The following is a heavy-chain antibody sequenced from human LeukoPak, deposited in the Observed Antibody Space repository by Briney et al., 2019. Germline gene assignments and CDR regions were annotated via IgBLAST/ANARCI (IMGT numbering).Heavy chain of an antibody. CDR3: TTDDPYRSWYGRYFHH. Sequence: GGSLRLSCAASGFTFSNAWMNWVRQAPGKGLEWVGRIKSKTDGGTTDYAAPVKGTFTISRDDSKNMLYLQMNSLKTEDTAVYYCTTDDPYRSWYGRYFHHWGQGTLVTVSS. CDR1: GFTFSNAW. V-gene: IGHV3-15*07. CDR2: IKSKTDGGTT. J-gene: IGHJ1*01. D-gene: IGHD6-13*01.